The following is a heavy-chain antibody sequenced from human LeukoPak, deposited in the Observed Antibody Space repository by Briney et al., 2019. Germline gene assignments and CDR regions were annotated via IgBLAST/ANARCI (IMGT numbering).Heavy chain of an antibody. J-gene: IGHJ4*02. Sequence: QAGGSLRLSCAASGFTFDDYAMHWVRQAPGKGLEWVSGISWNSGSIGYTDSVKGRFTISRDNSKSTLYLQMNSLRAEDTAVYYCAKVRWDNSGWYYLDYWGQGTLVTVSS. CDR1: GFTFDDYA. CDR3: AKVRWDNSGWYYLDY. V-gene: IGHV3-9*01. D-gene: IGHD6-19*01. CDR2: ISWNSGSI.